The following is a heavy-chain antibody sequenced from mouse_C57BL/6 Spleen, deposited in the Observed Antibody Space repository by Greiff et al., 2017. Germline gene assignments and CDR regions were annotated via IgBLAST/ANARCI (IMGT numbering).Heavy chain of an antibody. CDR1: GFTFSDYG. Sequence: DVMLVESGGGLVKPGGSLKLSCAASGFTFSDYGMHWVRQAPEKGLEWVAYISSGSSTIYYADTVKGRFTISRDNAKNTLFLQMASLRSEDTAMYYCARGGAMDYWGQGTSVTVSS. CDR2: ISSGSSTI. V-gene: IGHV5-17*01. CDR3: ARGGAMDY. J-gene: IGHJ4*01.